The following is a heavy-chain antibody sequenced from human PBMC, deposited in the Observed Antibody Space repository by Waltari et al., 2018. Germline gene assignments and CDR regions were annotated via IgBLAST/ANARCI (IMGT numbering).Heavy chain of an antibody. CDR3: ARVSYYRILTGYYITPHDY. D-gene: IGHD3-9*01. Sequence: QVQLQQWGAGLLKPSETLSLTCAVYGGSFSGYYWSWIRQPPGKGLEWIGEINHSGSTNYNPSRKSRVTISVDTSKNQFSLKLSSVTAADTAVYYCARVSYYRILTGYYITPHDYWGQGTLVTVSS. V-gene: IGHV4-34*01. CDR1: GGSFSGYY. CDR2: INHSGST. J-gene: IGHJ4*02.